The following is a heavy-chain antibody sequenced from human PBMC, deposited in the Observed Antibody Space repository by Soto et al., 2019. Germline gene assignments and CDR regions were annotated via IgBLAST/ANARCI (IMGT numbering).Heavy chain of an antibody. CDR1: GFTFSAYD. Sequence: AGGSLRLSCVASGFTFSAYDMNWVRQAPGKGLEWVSVVNGNGGSTYYADSVKGRFTISRDDSKNTVYLQMNSLRAEDTAVYYCRAYTYGQGVDYWGQGTLVTVSS. V-gene: IGHV3-23*01. J-gene: IGHJ4*02. CDR2: VNGNGGST. D-gene: IGHD5-18*01. CDR3: RAYTYGQGVDY.